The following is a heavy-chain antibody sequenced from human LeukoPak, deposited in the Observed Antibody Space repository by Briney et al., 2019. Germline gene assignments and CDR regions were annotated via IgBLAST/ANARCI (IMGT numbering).Heavy chain of an antibody. V-gene: IGHV4-31*03. Sequence: SETLSLTCTVSGGSIRSGGYYWSWIRQHPGKGLEWIGYIYYSGSTKYNPSLKSRVIISVDTSKNQFSLKLSSVTAADTAVYYCARDTTGTTSWFDPWGQGILVTVSS. J-gene: IGHJ5*02. CDR3: ARDTTGTTSWFDP. CDR2: IYYSGST. D-gene: IGHD1-1*01. CDR1: GGSIRSGGYY.